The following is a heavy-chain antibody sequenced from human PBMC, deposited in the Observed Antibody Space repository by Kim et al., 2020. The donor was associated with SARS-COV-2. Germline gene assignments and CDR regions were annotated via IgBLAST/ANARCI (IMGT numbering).Heavy chain of an antibody. CDR3: ARHSGYCSGGSCEKRYNWFDP. CDR1: GGSISSSSYY. CDR2: IYYSGST. J-gene: IGHJ5*02. V-gene: IGHV4-39*01. D-gene: IGHD2-15*01. Sequence: SETLSLTCTVSGGSISSSSYYWGWIRQPPGKGLEWIGSIYYSGSTYYNPSLKSRVTISVDTSKNQFSLKLSSVTAADTAVYYSARHSGYCSGGSCEKRYNWFDPWGQGTLVTVSS.